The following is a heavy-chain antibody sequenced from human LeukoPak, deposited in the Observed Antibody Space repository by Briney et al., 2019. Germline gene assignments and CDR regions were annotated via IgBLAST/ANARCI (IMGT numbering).Heavy chain of an antibody. V-gene: IGHV3-30-3*01. CDR1: GFTFSSYA. Sequence: HAGGSLRLSCAASGFTFSSYAMHWVRQAPGKGLEWVALISYDGSNKYYAESVKGRFTISRDNSKNTLYLQMNSLTAEDTAVYYCATHNYDSSGYYSPDSWGQGTPVTVSP. D-gene: IGHD3-22*01. CDR2: ISYDGSNK. J-gene: IGHJ4*02. CDR3: ATHNYDSSGYYSPDS.